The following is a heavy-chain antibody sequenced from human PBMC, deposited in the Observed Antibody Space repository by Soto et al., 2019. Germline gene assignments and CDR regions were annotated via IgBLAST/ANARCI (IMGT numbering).Heavy chain of an antibody. CDR1: GGSFSGYY. D-gene: IGHD3-16*02. CDR2: INHSGST. CDR3: AGRRDIWGSYRTYYFDY. J-gene: IGHJ4*02. Sequence: QVQLQQWGAGLLKPSETLSLTCAVYGGSFSGYYWSWIRQPPGKGLEWIGEINHSGSTNYNPSLKSRVTISVDTSKNQFSLKLSSVTAADTAVYYCAGRRDIWGSYRTYYFDYWGQGTLVTVSS. V-gene: IGHV4-34*01.